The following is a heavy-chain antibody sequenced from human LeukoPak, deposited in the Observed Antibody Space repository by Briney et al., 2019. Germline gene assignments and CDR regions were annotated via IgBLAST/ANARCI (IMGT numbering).Heavy chain of an antibody. J-gene: IGHJ4*02. Sequence: ASVKVSCKASGGAFSSYAISWVRQAPGQGLEWMGRIIPIFGTANYAQKFQGRVTITTDESTSTAYMELSSLRSEDTAVYYCATKGADSSGWYWYFDYWGQGTLVTLSS. D-gene: IGHD6-19*01. V-gene: IGHV1-69*05. CDR3: ATKGADSSGWYWYFDY. CDR2: IIPIFGTA. CDR1: GGAFSSYA.